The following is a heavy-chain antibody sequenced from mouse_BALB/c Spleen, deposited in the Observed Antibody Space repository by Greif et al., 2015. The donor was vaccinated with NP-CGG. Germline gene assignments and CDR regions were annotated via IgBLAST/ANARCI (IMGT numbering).Heavy chain of an antibody. Sequence: EVQLQESGPELVKPGASVKISCKASGYTFTDYNMHWVKQSHGKSLEWIGYIYPYNGGTGYNQKFKNKATLTVDNSSSTAYMELRSLTSEDSAVYYCARGSGTTVEAWSAYWGQGTLVTVSA. CDR2: IYPYNGGT. D-gene: IGHD1-1*01. CDR1: GYTFTDYN. V-gene: IGHV1S29*02. J-gene: IGHJ3*01. CDR3: ARGSGTTVEAWSAY.